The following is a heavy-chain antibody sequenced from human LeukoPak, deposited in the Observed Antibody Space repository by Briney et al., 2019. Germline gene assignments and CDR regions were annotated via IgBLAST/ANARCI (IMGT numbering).Heavy chain of an antibody. CDR3: ASSTTVSPFDY. V-gene: IGHV3-7*05. CDR1: GFTFSRYW. D-gene: IGHD4-17*01. Sequence: GGSLRLSCAASGFTFSRYWMNWVRQAPGKGLEWVANIKQDGSEKYYVDSVKGRFTISRDNDENSLYLQMNSLRAEDTAVYYCASSTTVSPFDYWGQGTLVTVSS. J-gene: IGHJ4*02. CDR2: IKQDGSEK.